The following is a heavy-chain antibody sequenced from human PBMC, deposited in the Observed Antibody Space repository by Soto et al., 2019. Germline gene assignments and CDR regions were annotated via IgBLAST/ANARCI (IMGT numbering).Heavy chain of an antibody. CDR1: GFTFSGSA. Sequence: GGSLRLSCAASGFTFSGSAIHWVRQASGKGLEWVGRLRSKTNSYATVYAASVKGRFTLSRDDSKNTLYLQMNSLRAEDTAVYYCAKDFPTVTPYYYYYGMDVWGQGTTVTVSS. J-gene: IGHJ6*02. D-gene: IGHD4-17*01. V-gene: IGHV3-73*01. CDR2: LRSKTNSYAT. CDR3: AKDFPTVTPYYYYYGMDV.